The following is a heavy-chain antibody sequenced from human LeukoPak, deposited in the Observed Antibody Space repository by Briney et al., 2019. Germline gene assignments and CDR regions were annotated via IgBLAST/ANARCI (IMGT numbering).Heavy chain of an antibody. CDR2: INWNGLNT. D-gene: IGHD6-13*01. CDR1: GFTFDDYG. Sequence: GGSLRLSCATSGFTFDDYGMSWVRQAPGKGLEGVSDINWNGLNTVYADSVKGRFPISRDNAKNSLYLQMNSLRAEDTALYYCARSAGGAAAGAFDYWGQGTLVTVSS. V-gene: IGHV3-20*04. J-gene: IGHJ4*02. CDR3: ARSAGGAAAGAFDY.